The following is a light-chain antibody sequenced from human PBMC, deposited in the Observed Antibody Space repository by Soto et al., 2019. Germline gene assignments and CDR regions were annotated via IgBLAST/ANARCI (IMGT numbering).Light chain of an antibody. V-gene: IGKV3-20*01. CDR3: HQYGSSPWT. CDR1: QSVSSSS. J-gene: IGKJ1*01. CDR2: GAS. Sequence: DIELAHSPGSLAFSVGEGATSWWTPRQSVSSSSLAWYQQKPGQGPRFLIYGASSRATGIPGRFSGSGSGQDFTLTISRLQPEDFAVYYCHQYGSSPWTFGQGTKVDIK.